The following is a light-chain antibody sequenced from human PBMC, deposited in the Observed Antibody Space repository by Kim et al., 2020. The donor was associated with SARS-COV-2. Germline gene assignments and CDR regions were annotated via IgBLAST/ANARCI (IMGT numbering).Light chain of an antibody. Sequence: DIQLTQSPSFLSASVGDRVTITCRASQGISSYLAWYQQKPGKAPKLLIYAASSLQSGVPSRFSGSGSGTEFTLTISSLQPEDFATYICQQLNRYPRLTFGGGTKVDIK. V-gene: IGKV1-9*01. CDR1: QGISSY. CDR2: AAS. CDR3: QQLNRYPRLT. J-gene: IGKJ4*01.